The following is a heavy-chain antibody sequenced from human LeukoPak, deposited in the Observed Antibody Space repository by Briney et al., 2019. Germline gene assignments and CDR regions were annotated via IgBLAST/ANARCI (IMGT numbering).Heavy chain of an antibody. Sequence: GGSLRLSCAASGFTFSSYEMNWVRQAPGKGLEWVSVIYSGDSTYYADSVKGRFTISRDNSKNTLYLQMNSLRAEDTAVYYCARAPTSTTMARGLDSWGQGTLVTVSS. CDR3: ARAPTSTTMARGLDS. J-gene: IGHJ4*02. V-gene: IGHV3-66*01. D-gene: IGHD3-10*01. CDR2: IYSGDST. CDR1: GFTFSSYE.